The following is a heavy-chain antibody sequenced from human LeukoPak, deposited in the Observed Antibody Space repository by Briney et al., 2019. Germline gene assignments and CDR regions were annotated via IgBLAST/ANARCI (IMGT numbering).Heavy chain of an antibody. V-gene: IGHV3-30*04. CDR2: ISYDGSNK. D-gene: IGHD2-15*01. CDR1: GFTFSRYA. CDR3: AKAPVTSCRGAFCYPFDY. Sequence: PGRSLRVSCAASGFTFSRYAMHWVRQAPGKGLHWVAVISYDGSNKYYAASVRGRFTISRDTSRSTLYLQMNSLRAEDAAVYYCAKAPVTSCRGAFCYPFDYWGQGTLVTVSS. J-gene: IGHJ4*02.